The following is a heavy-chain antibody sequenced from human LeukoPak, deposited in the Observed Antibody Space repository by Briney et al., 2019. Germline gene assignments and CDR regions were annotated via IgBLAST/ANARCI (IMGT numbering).Heavy chain of an antibody. CDR3: ARDRSGILGYYYNGMDV. CDR1: GYTFTGYH. V-gene: IGHV1-2*06. Sequence: ASVNVSCKASGYTFTGYHVHWVRQAPEQGLEWMGRINPNSGVTNYAQKFQGRVTMTRHTSITTAHMELSRLRSDDTAVYYCARDRSGILGYYYNGMDVWGQGTTVTVSS. CDR2: INPNSGVT. D-gene: IGHD3-10*01. J-gene: IGHJ6*02.